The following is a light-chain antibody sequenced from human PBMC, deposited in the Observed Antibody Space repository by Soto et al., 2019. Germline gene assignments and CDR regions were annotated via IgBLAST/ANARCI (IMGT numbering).Light chain of an antibody. CDR2: AAS. CDR1: QGISNF. Sequence: DIQMTQSPSSLSASVGDRVSITCQASQGISNFLAWFQHKPGQAPKPLIYAASSSQSGVPSKFSGSGSGTEFTLTISSLQPEDSATYYCQQYHSYPWTFGQGTKVEIK. V-gene: IGKV1-16*02. J-gene: IGKJ1*01. CDR3: QQYHSYPWT.